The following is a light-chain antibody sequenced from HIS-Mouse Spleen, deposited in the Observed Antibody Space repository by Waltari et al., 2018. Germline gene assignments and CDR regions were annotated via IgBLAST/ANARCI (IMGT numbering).Light chain of an antibody. CDR2: KDS. CDR1: ALPKQY. Sequence: SYELTQPPSVSVSPGQTARITCSGDALPKQYAYWYQQKPGQAPVLVIYKDSEKPSGIPERFAGSSSGTTVTLTISGFQAEDEADYYCQSADRSGTWVFGGGTKLTVL. J-gene: IGLJ3*02. CDR3: QSADRSGTWV. V-gene: IGLV3-25*03.